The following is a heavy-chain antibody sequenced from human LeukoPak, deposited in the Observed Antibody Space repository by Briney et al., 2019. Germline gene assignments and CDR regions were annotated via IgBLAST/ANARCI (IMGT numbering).Heavy chain of an antibody. CDR2: IWHDGSSK. CDR1: GFIFSHYG. Sequence: GGSLRLSCAASGFIFSHYGMHWVRQAPGKGLEWVAVIWHDGSSKYYADSVKGRFTISRDNSENTVYLQMNSLRAEDTAVYYCAKDAQRGFDYTNSLEYWGQGDLVTVSS. J-gene: IGHJ4*02. D-gene: IGHD4-11*01. CDR3: AKDAQRGFDYTNSLEY. V-gene: IGHV3-33*06.